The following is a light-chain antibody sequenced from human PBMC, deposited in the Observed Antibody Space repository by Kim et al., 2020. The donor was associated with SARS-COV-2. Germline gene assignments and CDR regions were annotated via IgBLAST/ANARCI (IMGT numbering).Light chain of an antibody. Sequence: GQRVYISCSGSSSNIGSNDIHGYQVFPGTAPKLLIYKDDRRPSGVPDRFSGSKSGTSASLALSGLLSDDEADYYCATWDDSLEAWVFGGGTQLTVL. CDR2: KDD. CDR1: SSNIGSND. J-gene: IGLJ3*02. V-gene: IGLV1-44*01. CDR3: ATWDDSLEAWV.